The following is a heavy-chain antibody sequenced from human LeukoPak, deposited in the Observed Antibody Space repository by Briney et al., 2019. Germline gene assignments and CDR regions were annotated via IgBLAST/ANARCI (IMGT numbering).Heavy chain of an antibody. CDR3: ARGGYSSGWYSSGWRGYFDY. V-gene: IGHV1-8*01. D-gene: IGHD6-19*01. CDR1: GYTFTSYD. Sequence: ASVTVSCKASGYTFTSYDINWVRQATGQGLEWMGWMNPNSGNTGYAQKFQGRVTMTRNTSISTAYMELSSLRSEDTAVYYCARGGYSSGWYSSGWRGYFDYWGQGTLVTVSS. CDR2: MNPNSGNT. J-gene: IGHJ4*02.